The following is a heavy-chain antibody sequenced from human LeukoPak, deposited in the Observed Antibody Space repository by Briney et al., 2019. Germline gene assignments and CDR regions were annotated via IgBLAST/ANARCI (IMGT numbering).Heavy chain of an antibody. CDR1: GGTFSIYA. Sequence: SVKVSFTASGGTFSIYAISWVRQAPGQGLEWMGGIIPIFGTANYAQKFQGRVTITADESTSTAYMELSSLRSEDTAVYYCARDSDYGDYIDYWGQRTLVTVSS. CDR2: IIPIFGTA. V-gene: IGHV1-69*13. J-gene: IGHJ4*02. D-gene: IGHD4-17*01. CDR3: ARDSDYGDYIDY.